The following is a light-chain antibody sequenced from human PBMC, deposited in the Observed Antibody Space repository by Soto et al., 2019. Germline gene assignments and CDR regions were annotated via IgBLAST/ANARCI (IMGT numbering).Light chain of an antibody. CDR1: HDISTF. J-gene: IGKJ1*01. V-gene: IGKV1-27*01. Sequence: TPLTQSSASLSASVGDRVTITCRASHDISTFLAWYQQKAGKVPRLLIYSASTLQSGVPARFSGSGSGTDFTLTISSLQPEDVATYYCQQYNRAPWTFGRGTKVDIK. CDR2: SAS. CDR3: QQYNRAPWT.